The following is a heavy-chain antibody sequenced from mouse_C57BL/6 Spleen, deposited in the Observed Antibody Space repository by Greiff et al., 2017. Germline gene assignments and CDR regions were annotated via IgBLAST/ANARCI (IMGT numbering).Heavy chain of an antibody. CDR2: INPNNGGT. CDR3: ARGLRPVYAMDY. Sequence: EVQGVESGPELVKPGASVKMSCKASGYTFTDYNMHWVKQSHGKSLEWIGYINPNNGGTSYNQKFKGKATLTVNKSSSTAYMELRSLTSEDSAVYYCARGLRPVYAMDYWGQGTSVTVSS. CDR1: GYTFTDYN. D-gene: IGHD2-4*01. V-gene: IGHV1-22*01. J-gene: IGHJ4*01.